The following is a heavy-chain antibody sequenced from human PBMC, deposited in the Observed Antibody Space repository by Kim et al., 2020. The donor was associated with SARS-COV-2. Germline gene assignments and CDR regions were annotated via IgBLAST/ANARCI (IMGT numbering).Heavy chain of an antibody. CDR3: ARTDSGSYFGY. J-gene: IGHJ4*02. CDR2: T. D-gene: IGHD1-26*01. V-gene: IGHV4-59*01. Sequence: TKHNPSRKRRVTISVDTSKNQFSLKLSSVTAADTAVYYCARTDSGSYFGYWGQGTLVTVSS.